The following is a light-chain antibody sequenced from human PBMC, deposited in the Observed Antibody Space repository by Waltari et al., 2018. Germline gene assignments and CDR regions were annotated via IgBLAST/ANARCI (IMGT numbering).Light chain of an antibody. J-gene: IGKJ1*01. CDR3: QQYYDTPT. V-gene: IGKV4-1*01. CDR1: QTVLYDANNKNY. CDR2: WAS. Sequence: DIVMTQSPDSLAVSLGERATINCKSSQTVLYDANNKNYLAWYQQKPGRPPKLLFYWASTRESGVPERFSGSGSGTDFTLTISSLQAEDVALYFCQQYYDTPTFGQGTKVEIK.